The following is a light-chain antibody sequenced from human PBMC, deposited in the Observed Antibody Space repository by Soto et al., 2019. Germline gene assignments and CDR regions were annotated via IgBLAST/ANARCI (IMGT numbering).Light chain of an antibody. V-gene: IGKV3-20*01. CDR2: GAS. CDR1: QSVSSSY. Sequence: EIVLTQSPGTLSLSPGERATLSCRASQSVSSSYLAWYQQKPGQAPRILIYGASSRATVIPDRFSGSGSGKDFTLTISRLEPDDFSVAYCQQYASSPRPFTFGPGTKVDIK. J-gene: IGKJ3*01. CDR3: QQYASSPRPFT.